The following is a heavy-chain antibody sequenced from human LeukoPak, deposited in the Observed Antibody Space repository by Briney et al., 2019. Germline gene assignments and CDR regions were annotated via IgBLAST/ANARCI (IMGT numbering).Heavy chain of an antibody. CDR3: ARDGTVLRFLEWLSDSLNWFDT. Sequence: VSVNVSCMASGYTFTSYAMHWVRQAPGQRLEWMGWINAGNGNTKYSQKFQGRVTITRDTSASTAYMELSSLRSEDTAVYYCARDGTVLRFLEWLSDSLNWFDTWGQGTLVTVSS. D-gene: IGHD3-3*01. CDR2: INAGNGNT. CDR1: GYTFTSYA. J-gene: IGHJ5*02. V-gene: IGHV1-3*01.